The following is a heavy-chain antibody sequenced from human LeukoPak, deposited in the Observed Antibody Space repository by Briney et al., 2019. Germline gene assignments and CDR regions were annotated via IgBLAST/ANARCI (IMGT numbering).Heavy chain of an antibody. V-gene: IGHV3-20*04. D-gene: IGHD2-15*01. J-gene: IGHJ6*03. CDR2: INWNGGST. CDR1: GSTFDDYG. CDR3: ARDPGYCSGGSCYGYYYYYMDV. Sequence: GGSLRLSCAASGSTFDDYGMSWVRQAPGKGLEWVSGINWNGGSTGYADSVKGRFTISRDNAKNSLYLQMNSLRAEDTALYYCARDPGYCSGGSCYGYYYYYMDVWGKGTTVTVSS.